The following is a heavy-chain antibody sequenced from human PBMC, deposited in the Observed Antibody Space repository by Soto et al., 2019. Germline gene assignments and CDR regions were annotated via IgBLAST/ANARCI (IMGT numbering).Heavy chain of an antibody. D-gene: IGHD6-19*01. Sequence: GGSLRLSCAASGFTFSSYGMHWVRQAPGKGLEWVAVIWYDGSNKYYADSVKGRFTISRDNSKNTLYLQMNSLRAEDTAVYYCARVLSSRWYGYFDYWGQGTLVTVSS. CDR2: IWYDGSNK. CDR3: ARVLSSRWYGYFDY. J-gene: IGHJ4*02. CDR1: GFTFSSYG. V-gene: IGHV3-33*01.